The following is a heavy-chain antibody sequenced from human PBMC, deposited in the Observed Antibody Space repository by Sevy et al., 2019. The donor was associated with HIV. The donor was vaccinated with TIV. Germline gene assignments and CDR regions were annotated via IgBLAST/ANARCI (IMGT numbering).Heavy chain of an antibody. CDR3: ERELGPFDY. Sequence: ASVKVSCKASGYTFTSYGINWVRQAPGQGLEWMGWINTNTGNPTYVQGFTGRFVFSLDTYVSTAYLQISSLKAEDTAVYYCERELGPFDYWGQGTLVTVSS. J-gene: IGHJ4*02. V-gene: IGHV7-4-1*02. D-gene: IGHD7-27*01. CDR2: INTNTGNP. CDR1: GYTFTSYG.